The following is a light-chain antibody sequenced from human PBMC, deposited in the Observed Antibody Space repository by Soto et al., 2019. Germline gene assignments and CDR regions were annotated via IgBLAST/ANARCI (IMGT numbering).Light chain of an antibody. J-gene: IGKJ1*01. Sequence: DIQMTETPSAMSASVGDRVTITCRASQNIYRYLNWYQQEPGKAPKLLIYDASSLESGVPSRFSGSGSGTEFTLTISNLQPDDFATYYCQQYNSLWTFGQGTKVDI. V-gene: IGKV1-5*01. CDR2: DAS. CDR1: QNIYRY. CDR3: QQYNSLWT.